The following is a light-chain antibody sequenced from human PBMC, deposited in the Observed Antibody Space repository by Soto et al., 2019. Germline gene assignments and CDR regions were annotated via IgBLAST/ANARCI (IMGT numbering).Light chain of an antibody. V-gene: IGKV3-11*01. CDR2: VAS. CDR1: QSVNIY. Sequence: EIVLTQSPATLSVSPGERATLSCRASQSVNIYLAWYQQTPGQAPRLLIYVASNRTAGIPDRFSGSGSATDSTLTSSRLADEVSALYCCQHGDCSPKTFGQGTRLEIK. J-gene: IGKJ5*01. CDR3: QHGDCSPKT.